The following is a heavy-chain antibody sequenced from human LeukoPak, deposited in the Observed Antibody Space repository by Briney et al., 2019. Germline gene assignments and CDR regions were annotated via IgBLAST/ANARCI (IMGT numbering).Heavy chain of an antibody. CDR3: ARKPATYYYGSGTKKGAIDY. V-gene: IGHV4-34*01. D-gene: IGHD3-10*01. Sequence: SETLSLTCAVYGGSFSGYYWSWIRQPPGKGLEWIGEINHSGSTNYNPSLKSRVTISVDTSKNQFSLKLSSVTAADTAVYYCARKPATYYYGSGTKKGAIDYWGQGTLVTVSS. J-gene: IGHJ4*02. CDR2: INHSGST. CDR1: GGSFSGYY.